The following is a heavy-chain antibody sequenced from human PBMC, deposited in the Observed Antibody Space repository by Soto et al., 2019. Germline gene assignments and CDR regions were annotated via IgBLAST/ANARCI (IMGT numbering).Heavy chain of an antibody. Sequence: TLSLTCTVSGGSISSGGYYWSWIRQHPGKGLEWIGYIYYSGSTYYNPSLKSRVTISVDTSKNQFSLKLSSVTAADTAVYYCARTTGIVVVPAAIPRWFDPWGQGTLV. D-gene: IGHD2-2*02. J-gene: IGHJ5*02. CDR3: ARTTGIVVVPAAIPRWFDP. V-gene: IGHV4-31*03. CDR2: IYYSGST. CDR1: GGSISSGGYY.